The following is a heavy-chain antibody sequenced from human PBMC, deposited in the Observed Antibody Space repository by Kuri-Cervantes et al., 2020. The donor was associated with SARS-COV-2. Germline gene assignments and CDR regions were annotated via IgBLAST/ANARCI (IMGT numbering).Heavy chain of an antibody. CDR2: VSYSGSA. J-gene: IGHJ5*02. D-gene: IGHD5-18*01. CDR1: GDSISNTNYY. Sequence: SETLSLTCTVSGDSISNTNYYWGWIRQPPGKGLEWIGSVSYSGSANYNPSLRSRVTISVDPSKAQFSLNLISVTAADTAVYYCARLGGYRSGYNWFDPWGQGTLVTVSS. CDR3: ARLGGYRSGYNWFDP. V-gene: IGHV4-39*07.